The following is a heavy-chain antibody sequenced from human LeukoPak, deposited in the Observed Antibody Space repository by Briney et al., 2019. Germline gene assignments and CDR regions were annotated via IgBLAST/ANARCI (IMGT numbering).Heavy chain of an antibody. CDR3: ARDQGSGWYYFDY. J-gene: IGHJ4*02. D-gene: IGHD6-19*01. CDR1: GFTFSSYA. V-gene: IGHV3-48*03. Sequence: AGGSLRLSCAASGFTFSSYAMSWVRQAPGKGLEWVSYISSSGSTIYYADSVKGRFTISRDNAKNSLYLQMNSLRAEDTAVYYCARDQGSGWYYFDYWGQGTLVTVSS. CDR2: ISSSGSTI.